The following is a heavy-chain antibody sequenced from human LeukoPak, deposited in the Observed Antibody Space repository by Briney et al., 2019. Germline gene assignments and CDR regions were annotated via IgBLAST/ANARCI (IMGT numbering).Heavy chain of an antibody. CDR2: IYHSGST. Sequence: SETLSLTCRVSDYSISSGYYWGWIRQSPGKGLEWIGSIYHSGSTYYNPSLKSRVTISVDTSKNQFSLKLRSVTAADTAVYYCARGYGERFGESLSVHFDHWGQGTLVTVSS. CDR3: ARGYGERFGESLSVHFDH. CDR1: DYSISSGYY. J-gene: IGHJ4*02. V-gene: IGHV4-38-2*02. D-gene: IGHD3-10*01.